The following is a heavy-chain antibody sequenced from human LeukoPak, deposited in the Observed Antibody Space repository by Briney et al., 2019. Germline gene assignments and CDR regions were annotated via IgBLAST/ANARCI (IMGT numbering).Heavy chain of an antibody. D-gene: IGHD4-11*01. V-gene: IGHV4-4*07. Sequence: SETLSLTCTVSGGSISSYYWSWIRQPAGKGLEWIGRIYTSGSTNYNPSLKSRVTMSVDTSKNQFSLKLSSVTAADTAVYYCARGHYSNYYYYMDVWGKGTTVTVSS. J-gene: IGHJ6*03. CDR1: GGSISSYY. CDR3: ARGHYSNYYYYMDV. CDR2: IYTSGST.